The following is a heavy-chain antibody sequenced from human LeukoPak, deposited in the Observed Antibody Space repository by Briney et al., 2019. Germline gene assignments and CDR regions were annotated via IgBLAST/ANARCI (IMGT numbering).Heavy chain of an antibody. CDR3: ARGMIAAGYYYYYYMDV. Sequence: SETLSLTCTVSGGSISSRYWSWIRQPPGKGPEWIGYIYTSGSTNYNPSLKSRVTISVDTSKNQFSLKLTSVTAADTAVYYCARGMIAAGYYYYYYMDVRGKGTTVTVSS. D-gene: IGHD6-25*01. J-gene: IGHJ6*03. V-gene: IGHV4-4*09. CDR1: GGSISSRY. CDR2: IYTSGST.